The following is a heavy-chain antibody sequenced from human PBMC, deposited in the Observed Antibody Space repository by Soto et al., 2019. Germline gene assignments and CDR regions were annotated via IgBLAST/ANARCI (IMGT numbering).Heavy chain of an antibody. CDR1: GGSISSYY. CDR3: ARHLGLSYYDFWSGYYPHYYYYYMDV. Sequence: QVQLQESGPGLVKPSETLSLTCTVSGGSISSYYWSWIRQPPGKGLEWIGYIYYSGSTNYNPSLKRRVTISVDTSKNQFSLKLSSVTAADTAVYYCARHLGLSYYDFWSGYYPHYYYYYMDVWGKGTTVTVSS. J-gene: IGHJ6*03. CDR2: IYYSGST. V-gene: IGHV4-59*08. D-gene: IGHD3-3*01.